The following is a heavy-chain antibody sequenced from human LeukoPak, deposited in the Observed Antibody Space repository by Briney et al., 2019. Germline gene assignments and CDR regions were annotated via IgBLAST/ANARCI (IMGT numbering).Heavy chain of an antibody. Sequence: AAVKVSCNASGYTFTFNNMHMMRQPPGQGLEWMGWINPNSGGTNNAQKFQGRVTMTRDTSIITAYMELSRLRSADTAVYYCARDLTRGYSYGLYYFDYWGQGTLVTVSS. CDR1: GYTFTFNN. CDR3: ARDLTRGYSYGLYYFDY. J-gene: IGHJ4*02. V-gene: IGHV1-2*02. D-gene: IGHD5-18*01. CDR2: INPNSGGT.